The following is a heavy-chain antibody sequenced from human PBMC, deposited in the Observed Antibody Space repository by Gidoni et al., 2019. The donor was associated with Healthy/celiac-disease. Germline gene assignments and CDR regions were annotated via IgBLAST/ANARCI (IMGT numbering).Heavy chain of an antibody. Sequence: QVQLVAAGGAVGKHGRAMRLSCVASGCTFSSCCMHWFRQAPGKGLECVAVIWYDGSIIYYAASVNVRFTISRDKSKNTLSLQMNCLRASDTAVYYCARTPPPLSVAGTAIDYWGQGTLVTVSS. D-gene: IGHD6-19*01. J-gene: IGHJ4*02. V-gene: IGHV3-33*01. CDR3: ARTPPPLSVAGTAIDY. CDR2: IWYDGSII. CDR1: GCTFSSCC.